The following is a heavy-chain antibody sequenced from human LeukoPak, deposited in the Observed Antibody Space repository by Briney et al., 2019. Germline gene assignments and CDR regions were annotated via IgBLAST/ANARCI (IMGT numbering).Heavy chain of an antibody. CDR3: ARGMMITFGGVIVHDY. D-gene: IGHD3-16*02. CDR1: GYTFTSYD. Sequence: GASVKVSCKASGYTFTSYDINWVRQATGQGLEWMGWMNPNSGNTGYAQKFQGRVTMTRNTSISTAYMELSSLRSEDTAVYYCARGMMITFGGVIVHDYCGQGTLVTVSS. CDR2: MNPNSGNT. J-gene: IGHJ4*01. V-gene: IGHV1-8*01.